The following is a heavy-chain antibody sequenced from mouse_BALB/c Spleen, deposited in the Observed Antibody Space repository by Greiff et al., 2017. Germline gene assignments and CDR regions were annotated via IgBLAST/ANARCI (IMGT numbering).Heavy chain of an antibody. Sequence: QVQLKQSGAELVRPGVSVKISCKGSGYTFTDYAMHWVKQSHAKSLEWIGVISTYYGDASYNQKFKGKATMTVDKSSSTAYMELARLTSEDSAIYYCAREGETARATYAMDYWGQGTSVTVSS. D-gene: IGHD3-2*01. J-gene: IGHJ4*01. CDR1: GYTFTDYA. CDR3: AREGETARATYAMDY. V-gene: IGHV1S137*01. CDR2: ISTYYGDA.